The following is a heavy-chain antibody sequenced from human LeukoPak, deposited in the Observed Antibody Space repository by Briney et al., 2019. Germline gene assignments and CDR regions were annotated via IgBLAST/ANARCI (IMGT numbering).Heavy chain of an antibody. J-gene: IGHJ4*02. CDR2: ISSSSYI. CDR3: ARGEYSYDVFDY. CDR1: GFTFSSYS. V-gene: IGHV3-21*01. Sequence: GGSLRLSCAASGFTFSSYSMNWVRQAPGKGLEWVSSISSSSYIYYADSVKGRFTISRDNAKNSLYLQMNSLRAEDTAVYYCARGEYSYDVFDYWGQGTLVTVSS. D-gene: IGHD5-18*01.